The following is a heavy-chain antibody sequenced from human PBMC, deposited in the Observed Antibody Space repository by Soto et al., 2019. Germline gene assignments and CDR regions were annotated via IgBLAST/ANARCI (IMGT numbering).Heavy chain of an antibody. Sequence: QVQLQESGPGLVKPSETLSLTCNVSGGSVSSGNYYWSWIRQPPGKGLEWIGFVYNSGSSHYNPSLKSRVTISEDTSRTHFSLRLSSVTAADTAMYYCAREVGATYDAFEIWGQGTMVTVSS. CDR1: GGSVSSGNYY. J-gene: IGHJ3*02. CDR2: VYNSGSS. CDR3: AREVGATYDAFEI. D-gene: IGHD1-26*01. V-gene: IGHV4-61*03.